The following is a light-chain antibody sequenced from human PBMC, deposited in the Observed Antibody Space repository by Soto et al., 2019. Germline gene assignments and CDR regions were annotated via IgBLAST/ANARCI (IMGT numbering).Light chain of an antibody. CDR1: QSVSSY. CDR2: RAS. V-gene: IGKV3-15*01. Sequence: EIVMTQSPATLSVPPGGRATLSCRASQSVSSYLAWYHQRPGQPPRLLIYRASTRATGIPARFSGSGSGTEFSLAIISFQSEYFAFSYCQQYSSWNARYTFGQGTKLEI. J-gene: IGKJ2*01. CDR3: QQYSSWNARYT.